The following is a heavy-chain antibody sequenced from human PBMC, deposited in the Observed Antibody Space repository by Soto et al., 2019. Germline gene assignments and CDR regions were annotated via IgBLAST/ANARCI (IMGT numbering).Heavy chain of an antibody. CDR3: ARGSWDDVSGHYYMDV. D-gene: IGHD5-12*01. CDR1: GDSVSSNSAG. CDR2: TYYKSKWFN. V-gene: IGHV6-1*01. Sequence: QVQLQLSGPGLMEPSQTLSLTCAISGDSVSSNSAGWHWVRQTPSRGLEWLGRTYYKSKWFNNYAISVKSRITITPDTSQNQFSLHLDSVTPEDTAVYFCARGSWDDVSGHYYMDVWGKGTTVTVSS. J-gene: IGHJ6*03.